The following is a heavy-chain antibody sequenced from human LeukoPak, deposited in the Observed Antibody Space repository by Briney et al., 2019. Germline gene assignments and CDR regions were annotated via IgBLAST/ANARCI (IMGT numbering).Heavy chain of an antibody. CDR2: ISGSGSGT. Sequence: PGGSLRLSCAASGFTFSSYAMAWVRQAPGKGLEWVSAISGSGSGTYYADSVKGRFTISRDNSKSTLYLQVNSLRADDTAVYYCTQRRTYFDYWGQGTLVTVSS. J-gene: IGHJ4*02. V-gene: IGHV3-23*01. CDR1: GFTFSSYA. CDR3: TQRRTYFDY.